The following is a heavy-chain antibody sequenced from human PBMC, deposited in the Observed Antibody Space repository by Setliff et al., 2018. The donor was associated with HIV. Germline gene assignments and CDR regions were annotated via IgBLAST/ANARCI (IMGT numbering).Heavy chain of an antibody. D-gene: IGHD4-17*01. CDR1: DSGTYY. Sequence: SETLSLTCSVSDSGTYYWSWIRQPAGKGLEWIGRVSSRGDTNYNPSLKSRVTMSVDTSKNQFSLKLTSVTASDTAVYYCARAAAGNTGPFDLWGQGSPVTVSS. J-gene: IGHJ4*02. CDR2: VSSRGDT. V-gene: IGHV4-4*07. CDR3: ARAAAGNTGPFDL.